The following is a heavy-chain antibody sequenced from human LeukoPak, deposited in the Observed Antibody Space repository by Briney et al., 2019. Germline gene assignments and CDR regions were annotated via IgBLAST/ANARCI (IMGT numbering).Heavy chain of an antibody. CDR3: ARGLLLWFGETHYYMDV. D-gene: IGHD3-10*01. J-gene: IGHJ6*03. CDR1: GGSISSYY. Sequence: NPSETLSLTCTVSGGSISSYYWSWLRQPPGKGLEWIGYIYYSGSTNYNPSLKSRVTIPVDTSKNQFSLKLSSVTAADTAVYYCARGLLLWFGETHYYMDVWGKGTTVTISS. V-gene: IGHV4-59*08. CDR2: IYYSGST.